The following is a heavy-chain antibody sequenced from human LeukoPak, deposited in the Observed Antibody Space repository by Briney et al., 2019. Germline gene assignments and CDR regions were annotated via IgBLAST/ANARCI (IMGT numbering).Heavy chain of an antibody. CDR3: ATTYSAYCSSTSCYGRFDY. CDR1: VFTFSSYD. CDR2: IWYDGSNK. Sequence: PGRSLRLSCAASVFTFSSYDMHWVRQASGKGVEGVAVIWYDGSNKYYADSVKGRFTISRDNSKNTLYLQMNSLRAEDTAVYYCATTYSAYCSSTSCYGRFDYWGQGTLVTVSS. V-gene: IGHV3-33*01. D-gene: IGHD2-2*01. J-gene: IGHJ4*02.